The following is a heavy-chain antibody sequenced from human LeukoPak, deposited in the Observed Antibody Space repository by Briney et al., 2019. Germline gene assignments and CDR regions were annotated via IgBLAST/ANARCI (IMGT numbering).Heavy chain of an antibody. J-gene: IGHJ2*01. CDR1: GGSISSSSYY. Sequence: SETLSLTCTVSGGSISSSSYYWGWIRQPPGKGLEWIGSIYYSGSTYYNPSLKSRVTISVDTSKNQFSLKLSSVTAADTAVYYCARTFWSGYRRDWYFDLWGRGTLVTVSS. D-gene: IGHD3-3*01. V-gene: IGHV4-39*07. CDR3: ARTFWSGYRRDWYFDL. CDR2: IYYSGST.